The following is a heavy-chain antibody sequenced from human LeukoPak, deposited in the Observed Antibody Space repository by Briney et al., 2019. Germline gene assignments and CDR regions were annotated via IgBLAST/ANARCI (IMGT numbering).Heavy chain of an antibody. Sequence: GGSLRLSCAASGFAFSSYEMNWVRQAPGKGLEWVSYIRSTSNTIYYADSVKGRFTISRDNAKNSLYLQMNSLRADDTAVYYCARDRQDWNYGYYYYYYIDVWGKGTTVTVSS. J-gene: IGHJ6*03. V-gene: IGHV3-48*03. CDR2: IRSTSNTI. CDR3: ARDRQDWNYGYYYYYYIDV. D-gene: IGHD1-7*01. CDR1: GFAFSSYE.